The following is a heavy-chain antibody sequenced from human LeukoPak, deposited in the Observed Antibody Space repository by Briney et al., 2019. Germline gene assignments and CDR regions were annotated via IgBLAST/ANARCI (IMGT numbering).Heavy chain of an antibody. Sequence: PGGSLRLPCAASGFMFSSNWMSWVRLAPGKGLEWVANIEEDGTETYYVDSVKGRFTISRDNAKNSLYLQMNSLRVEDTAVYYCAKEGRSLQTYWGQGTLVTVSS. CDR1: GFMFSSNW. D-gene: IGHD5-24*01. CDR2: IEEDGTET. J-gene: IGHJ4*02. CDR3: AKEGRSLQTY. V-gene: IGHV3-7*03.